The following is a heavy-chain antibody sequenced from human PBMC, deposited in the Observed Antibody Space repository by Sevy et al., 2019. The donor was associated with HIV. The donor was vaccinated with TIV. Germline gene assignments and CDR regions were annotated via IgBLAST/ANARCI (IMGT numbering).Heavy chain of an antibody. CDR2: IYTSGST. CDR1: GGSISSSSYY. J-gene: IGHJ6*02. V-gene: IGHV4-61*02. Sequence: SETLSLTCTVSGGSISSSSYYWSWIRQPAGKGLEWIGRIYTSGSTNYNPSLKSRVTMSVDTSKNQFSLKLSSVTAADTAVYYCARERGYQLPQAGYYYYYGMDVWGQGTTVTVSS. D-gene: IGHD2-2*01. CDR3: ARERGYQLPQAGYYYYYGMDV.